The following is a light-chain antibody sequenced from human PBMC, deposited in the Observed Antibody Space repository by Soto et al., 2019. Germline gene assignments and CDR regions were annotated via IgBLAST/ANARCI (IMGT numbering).Light chain of an antibody. Sequence: EIVLTQSPGTLSLSPGEGATLSCRASQSVSSTYLAWYQQKPGQAPRLLIYGASSRATGIPDRFSGRGSGTDLTLTISRLEPEDFAVYYCQQYGSSPGMFGEGTKVEIK. CDR1: QSVSSTY. V-gene: IGKV3-20*01. J-gene: IGKJ1*01. CDR3: QQYGSSPGM. CDR2: GAS.